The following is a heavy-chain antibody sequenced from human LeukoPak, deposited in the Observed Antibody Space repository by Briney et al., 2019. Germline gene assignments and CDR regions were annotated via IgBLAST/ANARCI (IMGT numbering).Heavy chain of an antibody. Sequence: ASVKVSCQASGYTFTGYYMHWVRQAPGQGLEWMGWINPNSGGTNYAQKFQGRVTMTRDTSISTAYMELSRLRSDDTAVDYCARGGSARSFTGSSSPTDYWGQGTLVTVSS. CDR3: ARGGSARSFTGSSSPTDY. CDR2: INPNSGGT. D-gene: IGHD6-6*01. J-gene: IGHJ4*02. CDR1: GYTFTGYY. V-gene: IGHV1-2*02.